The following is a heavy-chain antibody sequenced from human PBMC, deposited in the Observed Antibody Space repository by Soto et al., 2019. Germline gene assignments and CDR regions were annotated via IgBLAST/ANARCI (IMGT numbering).Heavy chain of an antibody. CDR1: GFSLSTSGVG. J-gene: IGHJ4*02. Sequence: SVPTLVNPTQTLTLTCTFSGFSLSTSGVGVGWIRQPPGKALEWLALIYWNDDKRYSPSLKSRLTITKDTSKNQVVLTMTNMETVDTATYYCAHRRAYYHDSSGYKGIDYWGQGTLVTVSS. CDR3: AHRRAYYHDSSGYKGIDY. V-gene: IGHV2-5*01. D-gene: IGHD3-22*01. CDR2: IYWNDDK.